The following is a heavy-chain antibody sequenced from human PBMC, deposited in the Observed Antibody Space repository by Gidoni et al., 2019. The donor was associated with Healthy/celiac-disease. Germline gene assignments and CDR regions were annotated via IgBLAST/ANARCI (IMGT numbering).Heavy chain of an antibody. J-gene: IGHJ5*02. CDR2: ISSSSSYI. CDR1: GFTFSSYS. V-gene: IGHV3-21*01. CDR3: ARARGYSSGWGGFDP. Sequence: EVQLVESGGGLVKPGGSLRLSCAASGFTFSSYSMNWVRQAPGKGLEWFSSISSSSSYIYYADSVKGRFTISRDNAKNSLYLQMNSLRAEDTAVYYCARARGYSSGWGGFDPWGQGTLVTVSS. D-gene: IGHD6-19*01.